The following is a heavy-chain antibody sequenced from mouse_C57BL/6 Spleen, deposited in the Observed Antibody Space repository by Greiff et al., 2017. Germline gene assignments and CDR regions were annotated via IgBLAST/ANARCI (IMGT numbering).Heavy chain of an antibody. CDR2: IDPSDSYT. CDR3: ARENYSNSAWFAY. D-gene: IGHD2-5*01. CDR1: GYTFTSYW. V-gene: IGHV1-50*01. J-gene: IGHJ3*01. Sequence: QVQLQQPGAELVKPGASVKLSCKASGYTFTSYWMQWVKQRPGQGLEWIGEIDPSDSYTNYNQKFKGKATLTVDTSASTAYMQLSSLTSEDSAVYYCARENYSNSAWFAYWGQGTLVTVSA.